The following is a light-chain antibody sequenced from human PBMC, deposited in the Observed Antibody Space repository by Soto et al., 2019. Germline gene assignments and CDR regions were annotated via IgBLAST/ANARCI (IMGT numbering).Light chain of an antibody. Sequence: DIQMTQSPSSLSASVGDRVTITCRASQSISSYLNWYQQKQGKAPKLLIYAASSLQSGVPSRFSGSGSGTDFTLTISSLQPEDFATYYCQQRYSTPLTFGPGTKVDIK. V-gene: IGKV1-39*01. CDR1: QSISSY. J-gene: IGKJ3*01. CDR2: AAS. CDR3: QQRYSTPLT.